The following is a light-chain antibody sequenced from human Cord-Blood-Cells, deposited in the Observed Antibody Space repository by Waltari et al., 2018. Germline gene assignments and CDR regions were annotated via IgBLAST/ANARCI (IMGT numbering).Light chain of an antibody. CDR1: SSDVGRSNL. V-gene: IGLV2-23*01. CDR2: EGS. CDR3: CSYAGSSTFWV. J-gene: IGLJ3*02. Sequence: QSALTQPASVSGSPGQSITIYCTGTSSDVGRSNLVSWYQQHPGKAPKLMIYEGSKRPSGVSNRFSGSKSGNTASLTISGLQAEDEADYYCCSYAGSSTFWVFGGGTKLTVL.